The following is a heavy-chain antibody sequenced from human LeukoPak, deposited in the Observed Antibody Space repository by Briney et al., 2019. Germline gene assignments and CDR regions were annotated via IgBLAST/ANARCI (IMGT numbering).Heavy chain of an antibody. Sequence: GGFLRLSCAASGFTFSSYEMNWVRQAPGKGLEWVSYISSSGSTIYYADSVKGRFTISRDNAKNSLYLQMNSLRAEDTAVYYCAREAVADAFDIWGQGTMVTVSS. CDR3: AREAVADAFDI. CDR2: ISSSGSTI. V-gene: IGHV3-48*03. D-gene: IGHD6-19*01. J-gene: IGHJ3*02. CDR1: GFTFSSYE.